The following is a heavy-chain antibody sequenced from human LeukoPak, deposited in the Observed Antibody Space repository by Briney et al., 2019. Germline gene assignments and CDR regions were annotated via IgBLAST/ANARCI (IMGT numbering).Heavy chain of an antibody. CDR2: VRSDGSSE. CDR1: GFIFSTYG. J-gene: IGHJ4*02. V-gene: IGHV3-33*01. Sequence: PGGSLRLSCVASGFIFSTYGTHWVRQAPGKGLEWVAVVRSDGSSEYYADSVKGRFIISRDNSKNTLYLQMNSLRAEDTAMYYCARYCSGGTCYVGLIWGQGTLVTVSS. CDR3: ARYCSGGTCYVGLI. D-gene: IGHD2-15*01.